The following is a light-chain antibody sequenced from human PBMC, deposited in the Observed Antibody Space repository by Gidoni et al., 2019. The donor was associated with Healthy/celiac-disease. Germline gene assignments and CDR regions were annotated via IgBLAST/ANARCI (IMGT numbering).Light chain of an antibody. V-gene: IGLV4-69*01. CDR1: SGHSSYA. J-gene: IGLJ2*01. Sequence: QLVLPQSPSASASLGASVQLTCTLSSGHSSYAIAWHQQQPEKGPRYLMKLNSDGSHSKGDGIPDRFSGSSSGAERYLTISSLQSEDEADYYCQTWGTGIQVFGGGTKLTVL. CDR3: QTWGTGIQV. CDR2: LNSDGSH.